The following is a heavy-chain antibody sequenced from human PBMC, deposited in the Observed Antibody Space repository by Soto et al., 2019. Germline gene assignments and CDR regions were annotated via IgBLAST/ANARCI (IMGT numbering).Heavy chain of an antibody. J-gene: IGHJ4*02. D-gene: IGHD6-19*01. V-gene: IGHV3-48*03. CDR3: AKSERLARPFDY. Sequence: EVQLVESGGGLVQPGGSLRLSCTASGFAFSSYEMNWVRQAPGKGPEWVSYISSTSATIHYVDSVKGRFTIFRDNSKNTLYLQMHGLRADDTAVYYCAKSERLARPFDYWGQGTLVTVSS. CDR2: ISSTSATI. CDR1: GFAFSSYE.